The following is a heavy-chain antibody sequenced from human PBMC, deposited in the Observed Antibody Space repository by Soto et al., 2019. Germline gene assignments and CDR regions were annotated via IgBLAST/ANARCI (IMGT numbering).Heavy chain of an antibody. CDR2: IYYSGST. J-gene: IGHJ4*02. CDR1: GGSISSYY. Sequence: PSETLSLTCTVSGGSISSYYWSWIRQPPGKGLEWIGYIYYSGSTNYNPSLKSRVTTEYAAPVKGRFIISRDDSKNSVFLQMNRLKTDDTAVYYCTRVRLGSSRSSDYWGQGILVTVSS. V-gene: IGHV4-59*01. D-gene: IGHD3-10*01. CDR3: RLKTDDTAVYYCTRVRLGSSRSSDY.